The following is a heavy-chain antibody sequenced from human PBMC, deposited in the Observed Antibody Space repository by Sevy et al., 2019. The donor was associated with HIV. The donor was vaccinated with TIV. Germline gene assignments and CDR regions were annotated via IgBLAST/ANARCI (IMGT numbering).Heavy chain of an antibody. CDR2: IYTSGRT. V-gene: IGHV4-61*02. CDR1: GDSISSGNHW. CDR3: AGDGIRRDYYHGMDV. J-gene: IGHJ6*02. D-gene: IGHD1-26*01. Sequence: SETLSLTCTVSGDSISSGNHWWSWIRQPAGKGLEWIGRIYTSGRTISNPVLRSRVTMSVDTSTNKFFLNLNSVTAADTAVYYCAGDGIRRDYYHGMDVWGQGTTVTVSS.